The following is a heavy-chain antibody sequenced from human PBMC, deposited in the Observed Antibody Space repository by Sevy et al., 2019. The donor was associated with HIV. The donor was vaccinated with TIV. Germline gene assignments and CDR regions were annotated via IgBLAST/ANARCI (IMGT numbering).Heavy chain of an antibody. D-gene: IGHD3-3*01. Sequence: GGSLRLSCAASGFTLSSYVMSWVRHSPGKGLEWVSTISHTSESSNYADSVKGRFTISRDNSKNTPYLQMNSLRVEDTAVYYCAGRGVGDFWSGSVRGPWAGGPLFDYWGQGTLVTVSS. CDR2: ISHTSESS. J-gene: IGHJ4*02. CDR1: GFTLSSYV. CDR3: AGRGVGDFWSGSVRGPWAGGPLFDY. V-gene: IGHV3-23*01.